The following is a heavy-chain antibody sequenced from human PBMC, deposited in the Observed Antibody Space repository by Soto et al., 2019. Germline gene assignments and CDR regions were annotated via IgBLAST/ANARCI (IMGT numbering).Heavy chain of an antibody. D-gene: IGHD3-10*01. CDR3: ARVVRGSVARPTRLDP. V-gene: IGHV3-23*01. J-gene: IGHJ5*02. CDR1: GFTLSAFA. Sequence: GGSLRLSXTASGFTLSAFAINWVRRAPGKGLEWVSATTGGAGLTYYADSVKGRFSVPSGNPGNTLYLHLNNLRPEDTAVYYCARVVRGSVARPTRLDPWGQGTLVTVSS. CDR2: TTGGAGLT.